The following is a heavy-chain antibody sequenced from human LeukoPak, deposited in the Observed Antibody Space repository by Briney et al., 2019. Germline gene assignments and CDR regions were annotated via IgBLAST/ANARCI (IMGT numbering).Heavy chain of an antibody. Sequence: GGSLRLSCAASGFTFSSDAMSWVRQAPGKGLEWVSAISGSGGSTYYADSVKGRFTISRDNSKNTLYLQMNSLRAEDTAVYYCAKSHRVLRYFDWLPDYWGQGTLVTVSS. CDR2: ISGSGGST. J-gene: IGHJ4*02. CDR3: AKSHRVLRYFDWLPDY. V-gene: IGHV3-23*01. D-gene: IGHD3-9*01. CDR1: GFTFSSDA.